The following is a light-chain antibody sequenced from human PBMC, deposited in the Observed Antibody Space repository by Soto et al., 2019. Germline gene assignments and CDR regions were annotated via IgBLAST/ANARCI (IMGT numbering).Light chain of an antibody. CDR1: SSNIGAGYD. V-gene: IGLV1-40*01. J-gene: IGLJ3*02. Sequence: QSVLTQPPSVSGAPGQRVTISCTGSSSNIGAGYDVHWYQQLPGTAPKLLIYGNSNRPSGVPDRFSGSKSGTSASLAITGLQAEDEAHYYCQSYDSTLSVSWVFGGGTKVTVL. CDR3: QSYDSTLSVSWV. CDR2: GNS.